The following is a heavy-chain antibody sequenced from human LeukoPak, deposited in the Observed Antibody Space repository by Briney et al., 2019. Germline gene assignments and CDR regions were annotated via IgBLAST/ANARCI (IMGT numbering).Heavy chain of an antibody. CDR3: AAPEYSSSGLDY. J-gene: IGHJ4*02. CDR2: INHSGST. CDR1: GGSFSGYY. D-gene: IGHD6-6*01. Sequence: SETLSLTCAVYGGSFSGYYWSWIRQPPGKGLEWIGEINHSGSTNYNPSLKSRVTISVDTSKNQFSLKLSSVTAADTAVYYCAAPEYSSSGLDYWGQGTLVTVS. V-gene: IGHV4-34*01.